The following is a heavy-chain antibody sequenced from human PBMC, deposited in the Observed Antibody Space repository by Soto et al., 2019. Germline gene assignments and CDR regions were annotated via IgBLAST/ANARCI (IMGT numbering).Heavy chain of an antibody. CDR1: GGSISSSNW. D-gene: IGHD3-10*01. J-gene: IGHJ6*02. Sequence: QVQLQESGPGLVKPSGTLSLTCAVSGGSISSSNWWSWVRQPPGKGLEWIGEIYHSGSTNYNPSLNSRVTISVDKSKNQFSLKLSSLTAADTAVYYCARVTGHYYYGMDVWGQGTTVTVSS. CDR3: ARVTGHYYYGMDV. V-gene: IGHV4-4*02. CDR2: IYHSGST.